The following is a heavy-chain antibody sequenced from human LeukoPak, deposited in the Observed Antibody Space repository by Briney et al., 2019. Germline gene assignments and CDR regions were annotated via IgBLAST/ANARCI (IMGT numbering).Heavy chain of an antibody. D-gene: IGHD2-15*01. CDR3: ARTSVVVVAATRDAFDI. V-gene: IGHV1-46*01. J-gene: IGHJ3*02. CDR2: INPSGGST. CDR1: GYTFTGYY. Sequence: ASVKVSCKASGYTFTGYYMHWVRQAPGQGLEWMGIINPSGGSTSYAQKFQGRVTMTRDTSTSTVYMELSSLRSEDTAVYYCARTSVVVVAATRDAFDIWGQGTMVTVSS.